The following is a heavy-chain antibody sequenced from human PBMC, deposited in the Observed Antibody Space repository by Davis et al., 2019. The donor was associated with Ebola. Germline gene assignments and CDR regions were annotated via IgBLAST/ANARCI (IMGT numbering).Heavy chain of an antibody. Sequence: ASVKVSCKASGYTFTNYGITWVRQAPGQGLEWMGWINPHNNNTNYGQNVQGRVTMTTDTSTSTAYMEVGSLRSEDTAVYYCARARVVVAAIVYYYYGMDVWGKGTTVTVSS. D-gene: IGHD2-15*01. J-gene: IGHJ6*04. V-gene: IGHV1-18*04. CDR1: GYTFTNYG. CDR3: ARARVVVAAIVYYYYGMDV. CDR2: INPHNNNT.